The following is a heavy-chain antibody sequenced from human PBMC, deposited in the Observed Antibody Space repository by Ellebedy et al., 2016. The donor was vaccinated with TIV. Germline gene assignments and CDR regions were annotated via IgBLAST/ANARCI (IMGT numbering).Heavy chain of an antibody. D-gene: IGHD3-9*01. Sequence: MPSETLSLTCTVSGGSISSYYWSWIRQPPGKGLEWIGYIYYSGSTNYNPSLKSRVTISVDTSKNQFSLKLSSVTAADTAVYYCARRKTTITTFDYWGQGLLVTVSS. J-gene: IGHJ4*02. CDR2: IYYSGST. V-gene: IGHV4-59*08. CDR1: GGSISSYY. CDR3: ARRKTTITTFDY.